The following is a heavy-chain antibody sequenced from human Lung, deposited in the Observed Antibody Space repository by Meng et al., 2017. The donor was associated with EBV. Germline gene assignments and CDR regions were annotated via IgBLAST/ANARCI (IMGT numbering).Heavy chain of an antibody. Sequence: QLQGAGPGRVKPSGTRPLPRAVSCGSISSSNWWSWVRQPPGKGLEWIGEIYHSGSTNYNPSLKSRVTISVDKSKNQFSLKLSSVTAADTAVYYCARYCSGGSCYRDVSRNNWYFDLWGRGTLVTVSS. CDR2: IYHSGST. CDR3: ARYCSGGSCYRDVSRNNWYFDL. CDR1: CGSISSSNW. D-gene: IGHD2-15*01. V-gene: IGHV4-4*02. J-gene: IGHJ2*01.